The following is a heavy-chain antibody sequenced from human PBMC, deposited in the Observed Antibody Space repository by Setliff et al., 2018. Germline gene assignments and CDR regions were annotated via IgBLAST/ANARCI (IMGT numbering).Heavy chain of an antibody. Sequence: SVKVSCKASGGTFSSYAISWVRQAPGQGLEWMGRIIPIFGTANYAQKFQGRVTITADKSTSTAYMELSSLRSEDTAVYYCARGRHPPWSGYPYCYMDVWGKGTTVTV. J-gene: IGHJ6*03. CDR2: IIPIFGTA. D-gene: IGHD3-3*01. V-gene: IGHV1-69*06. CDR3: ARGRHPPWSGYPYCYMDV. CDR1: GGTFSSYA.